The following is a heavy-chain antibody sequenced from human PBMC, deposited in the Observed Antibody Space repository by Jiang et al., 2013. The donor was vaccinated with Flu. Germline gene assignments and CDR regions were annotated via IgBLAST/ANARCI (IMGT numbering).Heavy chain of an antibody. Sequence: KPSETLSLTCTVSGGSISSSSYYWGWIRQPPGKGLEWIGSIYYSGSTYYNPSLKSRVTISVDTSKNQFSLKLSSVTAADTAVYYCARQSLYYYDSSGYFIKDSYPDYWGQGTLVTVSS. CDR3: ARQSLYYYDSSGYFIKDSYPDY. J-gene: IGHJ4*02. V-gene: IGHV4-39*01. CDR2: IYYSGST. CDR1: GGSISSSSYY. D-gene: IGHD3-22*01.